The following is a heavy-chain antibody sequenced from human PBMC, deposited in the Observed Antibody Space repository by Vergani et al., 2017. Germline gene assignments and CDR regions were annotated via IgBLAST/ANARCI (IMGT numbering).Heavy chain of an antibody. CDR1: GFTFNQYG. J-gene: IGHJ5*01. D-gene: IGHD5-12*01. V-gene: IGHV3-33*01. CDR2: TWYDGNNK. CDR3: ARELRLLYNRFEP. Sequence: QVQLVESGGGVVQPGRSLRLSCVASGFTFNQYGMHWVRQAPGKGLEWVAVTWYDGNNKQYADSVKGRFTISRDNSKSTMYLEMNSLRDEDTGVYYCARELRLLYNRFEPWGQGTPVTVSS.